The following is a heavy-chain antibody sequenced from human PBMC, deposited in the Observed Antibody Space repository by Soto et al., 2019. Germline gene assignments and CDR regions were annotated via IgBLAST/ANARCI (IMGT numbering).Heavy chain of an antibody. D-gene: IGHD4-17*01. Sequence: EVQLLESGGGLVQPGGSLRLSCAASGFTFSIYAMNWVRQAPGKGLEWVSVISGSGGSTYYADSVKGRFTISRDNSKNTLYWQMNSLRAEYTAVYYCATRTVGWYCDLWGRGTLVPVSS. V-gene: IGHV3-23*01. CDR3: ATRTVGWYCDL. J-gene: IGHJ2*01. CDR1: GFTFSIYA. CDR2: ISGSGGST.